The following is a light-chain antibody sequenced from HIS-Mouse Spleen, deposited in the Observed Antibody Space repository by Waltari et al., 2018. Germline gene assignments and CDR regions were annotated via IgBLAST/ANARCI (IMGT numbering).Light chain of an antibody. Sequence: QSALTQPASVSGSPGQSITISCTGTSRDVGGYTYVSWYQQHPGKAPKLMIYDVSNRPSGVSNRFSGSKSGNTASLTISGLQAEDEADYYCSSYTSSSTRVFGGGTKLTVL. CDR2: DVS. CDR1: SRDVGGYTY. V-gene: IGLV2-14*03. CDR3: SSYTSSSTRV. J-gene: IGLJ3*02.